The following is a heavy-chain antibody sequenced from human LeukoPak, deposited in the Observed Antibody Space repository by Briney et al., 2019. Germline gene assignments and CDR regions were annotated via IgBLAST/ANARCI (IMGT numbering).Heavy chain of an antibody. CDR2: IYPADSDT. D-gene: IGHD6-19*01. CDR3: ACRSRYSIGWSFDY. J-gene: IGHJ4*02. V-gene: IGHV5-51*01. CDR1: GFSFTSYW. Sequence: GESLKISCKGSGFSFTSYWIGWVRQMPGKGLEYMGIIYPADSDTRYSPSFQGQVTISADKSISTAYLQWSSLKASDTAIYYCACRSRYSIGWSFDYWGQGTLVTVSS.